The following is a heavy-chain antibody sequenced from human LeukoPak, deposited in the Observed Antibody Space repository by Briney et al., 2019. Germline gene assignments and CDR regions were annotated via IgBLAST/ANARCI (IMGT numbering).Heavy chain of an antibody. CDR3: TRVSDEAYYYYMDV. Sequence: GGSLRLSCTASGFTFGDYAMSWVRQAPGKGLEWVGFIRSKAYGGTTEYAASVKGRFTISRDDSKSIAYLQMNSLKTEETAVYYCTRVSDEAYYYYMDVWGKGTTVTVSS. CDR1: GFTFGDYA. CDR2: IRSKAYGGTT. V-gene: IGHV3-49*04. J-gene: IGHJ6*03.